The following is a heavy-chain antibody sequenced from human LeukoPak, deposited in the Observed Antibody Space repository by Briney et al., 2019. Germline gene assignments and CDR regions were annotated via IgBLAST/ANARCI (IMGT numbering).Heavy chain of an antibody. J-gene: IGHJ6*02. CDR1: GFTFSSYA. D-gene: IGHD3-16*02. V-gene: IGHV3-23*01. CDR2: ISGSGGTT. CDR3: AKDPEVMVSYGMDV. Sequence: GVSLRLSCAASGFTFSSYAMNWVRQAPGKGLEWVTVISGSGGTTYYADSGKGRFTTSRDNYKNTLFLQMNSLRVEDTAVYYCAKDPEVMVSYGMDVWGQGTTVTVSS.